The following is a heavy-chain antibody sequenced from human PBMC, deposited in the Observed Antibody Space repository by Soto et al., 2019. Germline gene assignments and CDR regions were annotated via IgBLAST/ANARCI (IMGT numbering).Heavy chain of an antibody. CDR2: IYPGDSDT. J-gene: IGHJ3*02. V-gene: IGHV5-51*01. CDR3: ASLVERLGQAFDI. CDR1: GYSFTSYW. Sequence: ESLKISCKGSGYSFTSYWIGWVRQMPGKGLEWMGIIYPGDSDTRYSPSFQGQVTISADKSISTAYLQWSSLKASDTAMYYCASLVERLGQAFDIWGQGTMVTVSS. D-gene: IGHD2-2*01.